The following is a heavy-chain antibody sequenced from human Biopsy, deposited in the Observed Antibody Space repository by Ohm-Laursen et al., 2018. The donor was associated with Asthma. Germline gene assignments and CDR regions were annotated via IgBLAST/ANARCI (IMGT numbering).Heavy chain of an antibody. V-gene: IGHV4-61*01. Sequence: SETLSLTCTVSGCSVSSGSYYWSWIRQPPGKGLAWASYISYSGSTDYNPSLKSRLTISMDTSKNQFSLKLSSVTAADTAVYYCARVPTTLRYFDLWGRGTLVTVSS. J-gene: IGHJ2*01. D-gene: IGHD2-15*01. CDR2: ISYSGST. CDR3: ARVPTTLRYFDL. CDR1: GCSVSSGSYY.